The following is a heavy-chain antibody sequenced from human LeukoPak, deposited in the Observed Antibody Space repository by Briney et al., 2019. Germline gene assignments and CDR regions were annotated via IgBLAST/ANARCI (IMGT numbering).Heavy chain of an antibody. J-gene: IGHJ4*02. V-gene: IGHV3-23*01. D-gene: IGHD2-2*01. Sequence: GGTLRLSCSASGFSFSSDGMSWVRQAPGKGLEWVSGILGLGGAGRTYYADSVKGRFTISRDNSKYTLYLQMNSLRAEDTAVYYCAHGTMYQLDYWGQGTLVTVSS. CDR2: ILGLGGAGRT. CDR1: GFSFSSDG. CDR3: AHGTMYQLDY.